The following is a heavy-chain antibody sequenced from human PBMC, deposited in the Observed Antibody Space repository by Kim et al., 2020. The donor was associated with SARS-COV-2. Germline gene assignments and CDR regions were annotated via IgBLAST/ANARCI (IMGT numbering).Heavy chain of an antibody. J-gene: IGHJ5*02. CDR2: IIPIFGTA. CDR1: GGTFSSYA. D-gene: IGHD5-12*01. V-gene: IGHV1-69*13. Sequence: SVKVSCKASGGTFSSYAISWVRQAPGQGLEWMGGIIPIFGTANYAQKFQGRVTITADESTSTAYMELSSLRSEDTAVYYCASVSGGLRRGWFDPWGQGTLVTVSS. CDR3: ASVSGGLRRGWFDP.